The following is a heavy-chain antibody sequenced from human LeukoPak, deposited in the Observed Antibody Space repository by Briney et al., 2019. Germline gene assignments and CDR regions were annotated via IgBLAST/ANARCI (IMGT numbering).Heavy chain of an antibody. V-gene: IGHV5-51*01. CDR3: ARHEKESDFWSGYNIDY. CDR2: IYPGDSDT. D-gene: IGHD3-3*01. Sequence: KPGGSLKISCKGSGYSFTSYWIGWVRQMPGKGLEWMGIIYPGDSDTRYSPSFQGQVTISADKSISTAYLQWSSLKASDTAMYYCARHEKESDFWSGYNIDYWGQGTLVTVSS. J-gene: IGHJ4*02. CDR1: GYSFTSYW.